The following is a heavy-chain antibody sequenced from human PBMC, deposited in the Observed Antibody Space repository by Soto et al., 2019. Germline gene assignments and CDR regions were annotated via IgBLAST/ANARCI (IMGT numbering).Heavy chain of an antibody. CDR1: GYTLTELS. J-gene: IGHJ4*02. D-gene: IGHD2-2*01. V-gene: IGHV1-18*01. CDR3: ARVRYCSSTSCYPQADY. CDR2: ISAYNGNT. Sequence: ASVKVSCKVSGYTLTELSMHWVRQAPGKGLEWMGWISAYNGNTNYAQKLQGRVTMTTDTSTSTAYMELRSLRSDDTVVYYCARVRYCSSTSCYPQADYWGQGTLVTVSS.